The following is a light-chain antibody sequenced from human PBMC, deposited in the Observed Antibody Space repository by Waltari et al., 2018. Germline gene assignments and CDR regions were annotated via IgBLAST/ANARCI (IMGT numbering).Light chain of an antibody. CDR3: SSYAGSNTWV. Sequence: QSALPQPPSASESPGQSVTISCTGTSSDAGDYDFVSWYQHHPGKAPKIMIYEVSKRPSGVPDRFSGSKSGSTASLTVSGLQAEDEATYYCSSYAGSNTWVFGGGTKLTVL. V-gene: IGLV2-8*01. CDR1: SSDAGDYDF. CDR2: EVS. J-gene: IGLJ3*02.